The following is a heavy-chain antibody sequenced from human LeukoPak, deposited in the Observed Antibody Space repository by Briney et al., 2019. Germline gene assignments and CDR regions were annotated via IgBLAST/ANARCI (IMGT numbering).Heavy chain of an antibody. Sequence: SVKVSCKASGGTFSSYAISWVRQAPGQGLEWMGGIIPIFGTANYARKFQGRVTITTDESTSTAYMELSSLRSEDTAVYYCARAKYSSSDFDYWGQGTLVTVSS. D-gene: IGHD6-6*01. V-gene: IGHV1-69*05. CDR3: ARAKYSSSDFDY. CDR1: GGTFSSYA. CDR2: IIPIFGTA. J-gene: IGHJ4*02.